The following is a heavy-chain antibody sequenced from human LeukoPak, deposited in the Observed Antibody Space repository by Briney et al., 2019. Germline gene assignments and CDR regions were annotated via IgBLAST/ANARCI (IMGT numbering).Heavy chain of an antibody. J-gene: IGHJ4*02. CDR3: ARDWGTGEDY. CDR2: IIPIFGTA. Sequence: ASVKVSCKASGGTFSSYAISWMRQAPGQGLEWMGGIIPIFGTANYAQKFQGRVTITADKSTSTAYMELSSLRPEDTAVYYCARDWGTGEDYWGQGTLVTVSS. D-gene: IGHD7-27*01. CDR1: GGTFSSYA. V-gene: IGHV1-69*06.